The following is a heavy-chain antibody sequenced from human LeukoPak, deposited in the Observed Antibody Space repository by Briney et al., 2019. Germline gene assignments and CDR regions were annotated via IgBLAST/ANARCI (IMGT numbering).Heavy chain of an antibody. D-gene: IGHD6-25*01. Sequence: PSETLSLTCAVYGGSFSGYYWNWIRQPPGKGLEWIGEINRSGSTNYNPSLKSRVTISVDTSKNQFSLKLSSVTAADTAVYYCARGLKRHYYYYGMDVWGQGTTVTVS. CDR1: GGSFSGYY. V-gene: IGHV4-34*01. CDR3: ARGLKRHYYYYGMDV. CDR2: INRSGST. J-gene: IGHJ6*02.